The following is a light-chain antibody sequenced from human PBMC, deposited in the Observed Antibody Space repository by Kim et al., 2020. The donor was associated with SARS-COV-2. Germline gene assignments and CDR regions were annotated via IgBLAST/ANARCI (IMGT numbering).Light chain of an antibody. Sequence: SVGDIVSITCRASRGISNFLAWYQQKPGKIPKLLIYLASTLQSGVPSRFSGSRSGSDFTLTISSLQPEDAATYCCQKYDSAPFTFGPGTKVDIK. V-gene: IGKV1-27*01. J-gene: IGKJ3*01. CDR2: LAS. CDR1: RGISNF. CDR3: QKYDSAPFT.